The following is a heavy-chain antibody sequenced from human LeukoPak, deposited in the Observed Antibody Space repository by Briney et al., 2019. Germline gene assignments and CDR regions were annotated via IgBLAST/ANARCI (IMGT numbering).Heavy chain of an antibody. Sequence: GGSLRLSCAASGFTFTDAWMSWVRQAPGKGLEWVGRTRNQANSYTTEYAASVKGRFTISRDDSKNSLYLQMNSLKTEDTAVYYCARVGITYYYDSSGSYHGPFRGVLDVWGQGTTVTVSS. CDR1: GFTFTDAW. CDR2: TRNQANSYTT. V-gene: IGHV3-72*01. CDR3: ARVGITYYYDSSGSYHGPFRGVLDV. D-gene: IGHD3-22*01. J-gene: IGHJ6*02.